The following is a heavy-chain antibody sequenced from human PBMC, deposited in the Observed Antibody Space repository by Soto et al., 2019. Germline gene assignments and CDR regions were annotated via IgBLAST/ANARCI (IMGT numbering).Heavy chain of an antibody. CDR1: GFTFNNYA. J-gene: IGHJ5*02. Sequence: GGSLRLSCAASGFTFNNYAMSWVRQAPGKGFEWVSVISDSGRSTYYPDSVKGRFTISRDNSKNTLYLQMNSLSAEDTAVYYCAKGPHRSGYHGWFDPWGQGTLVTVSS. D-gene: IGHD3-22*01. CDR3: AKGPHRSGYHGWFDP. V-gene: IGHV3-23*01. CDR2: ISDSGRST.